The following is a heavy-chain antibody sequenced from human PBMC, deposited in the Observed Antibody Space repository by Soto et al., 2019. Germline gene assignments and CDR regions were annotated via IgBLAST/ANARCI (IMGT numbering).Heavy chain of an antibody. V-gene: IGHV3-23*01. D-gene: IGHD6-13*01. J-gene: IGHJ4*02. Sequence: EVQLLESGGGLVQPGGSLRLSCTASGFTFSSHAMTWVRQAPGKGLEWVSGLSDSGGSIYYADSVKGRFTIFRDNSMNTLYLQMNTLRVEDTAVYYCAKVSSSWYAGFFDLWGQGTLVTVSS. CDR1: GFTFSSHA. CDR3: AKVSSSWYAGFFDL. CDR2: LSDSGGSI.